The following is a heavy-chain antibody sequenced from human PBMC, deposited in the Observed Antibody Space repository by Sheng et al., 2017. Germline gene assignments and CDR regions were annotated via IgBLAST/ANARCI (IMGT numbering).Heavy chain of an antibody. J-gene: IGHJ4*02. V-gene: IGHV3-7*01. Sequence: EVQLVESGGGLVQPGGSLTLSCAASGFRISSSWMSWVRQAPGKGLEWVANIKHDGSEKYYMGSMRGRFTISRDNAKNSLFLQMSSLRAEDTAVYYCTRDYNGDFDSWGQGTLVTVS. CDR3: TRDYNGDFDS. D-gene: IGHD2-8*01. CDR2: IKHDGSEK. CDR1: GFRISSSW.